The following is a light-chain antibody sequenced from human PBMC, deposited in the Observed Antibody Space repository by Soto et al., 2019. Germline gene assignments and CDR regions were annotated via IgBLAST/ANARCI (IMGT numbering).Light chain of an antibody. CDR3: QHRYNWPLT. CDR2: DAS. J-gene: IGKJ4*01. V-gene: IGKV3-11*01. Sequence: EIVLTQSPATLSLSPGERATLSCRASLSVSDSLAWYQQKPGQPPRLLIYDASKRATGIPARFSGSGSGTDVALTISSLEPEDFGVYYCQHRYNWPLTFGGGTKVEIK. CDR1: LSVSDS.